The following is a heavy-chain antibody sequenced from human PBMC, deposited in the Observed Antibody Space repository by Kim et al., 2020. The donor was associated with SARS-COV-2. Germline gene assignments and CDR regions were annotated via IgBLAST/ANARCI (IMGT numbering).Heavy chain of an antibody. CDR3: ARRYYGSGSYYNVRWFDP. Sequence: KGRFTISRDNAKNSLYLQMNSLRAEDTAVYYCARRYYGSGSYYNVRWFDPWGQGTLVTVSS. D-gene: IGHD3-10*01. V-gene: IGHV3-11*04. J-gene: IGHJ5*02.